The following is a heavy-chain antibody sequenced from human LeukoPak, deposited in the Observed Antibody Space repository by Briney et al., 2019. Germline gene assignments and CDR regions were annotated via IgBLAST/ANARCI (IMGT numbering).Heavy chain of an antibody. J-gene: IGHJ3*02. CDR3: ARGPYSYDSSGAFDI. V-gene: IGHV4-61*02. CDR1: GDSISSGDYY. D-gene: IGHD3-22*01. Sequence: SQTLSLTCTVSGDSISSGDYYWSWIRQPAGKGLEWIGRISSSGSTSYNPSLKSRGTISVDTSKNQFSLKLSSVTAADTAVYFCARGPYSYDSSGAFDIWGQGTMVTVSS. CDR2: ISSSGST.